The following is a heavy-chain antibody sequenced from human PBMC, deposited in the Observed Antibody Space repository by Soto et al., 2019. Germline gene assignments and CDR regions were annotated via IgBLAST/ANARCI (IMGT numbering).Heavy chain of an antibody. D-gene: IGHD3-22*01. J-gene: IGHJ3*02. CDR2: IIPIFGTA. CDR3: ARAPDPYYYDSSGYYYSAFDI. Sequence: SVKVSCKASGGSFSSYAISWVRQAPGQGLEWMGGIIPIFGTANYAQKFQGRVTITADESTSAAYMELSSLRSEDTAVYYCARAPDPYYYDSSGYYYSAFDIWGQGTMVTVSS. CDR1: GGSFSSYA. V-gene: IGHV1-69*13.